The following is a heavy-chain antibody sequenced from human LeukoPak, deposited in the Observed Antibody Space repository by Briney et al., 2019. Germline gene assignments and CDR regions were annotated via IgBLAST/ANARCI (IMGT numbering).Heavy chain of an antibody. D-gene: IGHD1-26*01. CDR3: ARAGGSYISDY. CDR1: GFTFGSYA. V-gene: IGHV3-23*01. J-gene: IGHJ4*02. Sequence: GGSLRLSCAASGFTFGSYAMSWVRQAPGKGLEWVSDISGSGSNTYYADSVKGRFTISRDNAKNSLYLQMNSLRAEDTAVYYCARAGGSYISDYWGQGTLVTVSS. CDR2: ISGSGSNT.